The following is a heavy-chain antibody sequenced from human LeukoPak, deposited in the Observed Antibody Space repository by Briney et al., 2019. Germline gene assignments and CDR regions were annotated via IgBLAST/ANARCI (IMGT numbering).Heavy chain of an antibody. Sequence: QPGGSLRLSCAASGFTFSSYAMHWVRQAPGKGLEWVAVISYDGSNKYYADSVKGRFTISRDNSKNTLYLQMNSLRAEDTAVYYCARAYYDILTGYYSGLLNGMDVWGQGTTVTVSS. V-gene: IGHV3-30-3*01. D-gene: IGHD3-9*01. CDR1: GFTFSSYA. CDR2: ISYDGSNK. J-gene: IGHJ6*02. CDR3: ARAYYDILTGYYSGLLNGMDV.